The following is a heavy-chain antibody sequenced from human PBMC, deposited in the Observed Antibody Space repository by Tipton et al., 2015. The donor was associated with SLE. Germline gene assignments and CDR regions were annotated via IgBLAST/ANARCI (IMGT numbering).Heavy chain of an antibody. D-gene: IGHD3-16*01. V-gene: IGHV4-34*01. CDR2: INHSGRT. Sequence: TLSLTCAVYGGSVSGHYWSWIRQPPGKGLEWIGEINHSGRTKYNPSLKSRVTISVDTSKNQFSLKLSSVTAADTAAYYCARDHLGEAFDIWGQGTMVTVSS. CDR3: ARDHLGEAFDI. J-gene: IGHJ3*02. CDR1: GGSVSGHY.